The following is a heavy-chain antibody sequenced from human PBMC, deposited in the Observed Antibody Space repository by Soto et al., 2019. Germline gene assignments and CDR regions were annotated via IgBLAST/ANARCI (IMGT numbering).Heavy chain of an antibody. CDR1: GGTFSSYP. J-gene: IGHJ6*02. CDR3: ARDSSTSPYYYGMDV. D-gene: IGHD4-17*01. CDR2: VIPIFGTT. V-gene: IGHV1-69*01. Sequence: QVQLVQSGAEVKKPGSSVKVSCKASGGTFSSYPINWVRQAHGQGLEWMGGVIPIFGTTNYAQKFQGRVTITADESTTTAYMEMSSLRSDDTAVYYCARDSSTSPYYYGMDVWGQGTTVTVSS.